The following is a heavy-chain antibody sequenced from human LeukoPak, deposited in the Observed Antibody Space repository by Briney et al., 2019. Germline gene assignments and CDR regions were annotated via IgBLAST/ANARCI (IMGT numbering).Heavy chain of an antibody. J-gene: IGHJ4*02. V-gene: IGHV3-64*01. CDR2: ISSNGGST. CDR1: GFTFSSYA. CDR3: ARNEYSSSSVYDY. Sequence: GGSLRLSCAASGFTFSSYAMRWVRQAPGKGLEYVSAISSNGGSTYYANSVKGRFTISRDNSKNTLYLQMGSLRAEDMAVYYCARNEYSSSSVYDYWGQGTLVTVSS. D-gene: IGHD6-6*01.